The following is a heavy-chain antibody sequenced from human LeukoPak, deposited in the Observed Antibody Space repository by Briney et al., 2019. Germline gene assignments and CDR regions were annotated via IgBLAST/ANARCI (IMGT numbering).Heavy chain of an antibody. V-gene: IGHV3-7*02. Sequence: GGSLRLSCAASGFTFSSYWMSWVRQAPGKGLEWVANIKHDVSEKYYVDSVKGRFTISRDNAKNLLYLQMNSLRVEDTAVYYCATGGLELRAFDIWGQGTMVTVSS. J-gene: IGHJ3*02. CDR2: IKHDVSEK. CDR1: GFTFSSYW. CDR3: ATGGLELRAFDI. D-gene: IGHD1-7*01.